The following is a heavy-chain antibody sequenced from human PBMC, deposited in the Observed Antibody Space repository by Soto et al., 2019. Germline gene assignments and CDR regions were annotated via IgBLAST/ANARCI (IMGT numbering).Heavy chain of an antibody. V-gene: IGHV4-39*01. CDR1: GYSVSSSDYS. CDR3: APLSVSLSGPYGIHV. CDR2: MLYSGLT. D-gene: IGHD2-15*01. Sequence: PSETLSLTCSVYGYSVSSSDYSWAWIRQPPGKGLEWMGSMLYSGLTYYNPALKSRVTLSVDMSKNQFSVRLNSVTASDTAVYYCAPLSVSLSGPYGIHVWGQGTTVTVSS. J-gene: IGHJ6*02.